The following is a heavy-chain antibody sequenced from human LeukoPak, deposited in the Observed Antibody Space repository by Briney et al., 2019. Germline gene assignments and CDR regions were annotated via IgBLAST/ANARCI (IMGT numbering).Heavy chain of an antibody. CDR1: GGSISSYY. CDR2: IYYSGST. CDR3: AKDSLLGNWCDP. J-gene: IGHJ5*02. D-gene: IGHD1-26*01. Sequence: PSETLSLTCTVSGGSISSYYWSWIRQPPGKGLEWVGYIYYSGSTNYNPSLKSRVTISVATSKNQFSLKLSSVTAADTAVYYCAKDSLLGNWCDPWGQGTLVTVSS. V-gene: IGHV4-59*01.